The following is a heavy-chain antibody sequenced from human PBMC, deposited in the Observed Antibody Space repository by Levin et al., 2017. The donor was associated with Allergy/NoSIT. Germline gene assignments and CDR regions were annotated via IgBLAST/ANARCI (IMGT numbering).Heavy chain of an antibody. CDR3: AKADAIAAPFDF. CDR2: ITWSGNHV. V-gene: IGHV3-9*01. Sequence: GGSLRLSCAASGFSFDDYAMHWVRQVSGKGLEWVSGITWSGNHVGYADSVKGRFTISRDNAKNSLFLQMNSLRAEDTALYYCAKADAIAAPFDFWGQGTLLTVSS. J-gene: IGHJ4*02. CDR1: GFSFDDYA. D-gene: IGHD6-6*01.